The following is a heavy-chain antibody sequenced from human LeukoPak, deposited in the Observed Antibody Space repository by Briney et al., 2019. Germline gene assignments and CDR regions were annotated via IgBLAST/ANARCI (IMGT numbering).Heavy chain of an antibody. CDR2: IKQDGSEK. Sequence: PGGSLRLSCAASGFTFSNYAMSWVRQAPGKGLEWVANIKQDGSEKDYVDSVKGRFTISRDNAKNSMYLQMNSLRAEDTAVYYCARVYSSSSGRALDYWGQGTLVTVSS. CDR3: ARVYSSSSGRALDY. D-gene: IGHD6-6*01. CDR1: GFTFSNYA. V-gene: IGHV3-7*01. J-gene: IGHJ4*02.